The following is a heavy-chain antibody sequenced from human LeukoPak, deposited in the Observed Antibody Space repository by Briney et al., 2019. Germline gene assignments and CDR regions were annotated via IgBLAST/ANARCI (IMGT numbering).Heavy chain of an antibody. CDR2: IDWDDDK. CDR1: GFSLSTSGMR. V-gene: IGHV2-70*04. Sequence: SGPALVKPTQTLTLTCTFSGFSLSTSGMRASWIRQPPGKALEWLARIDWDDDKFYSTSLKTRLTISKDTSKNQVVLTMTNMDPVDTATYYCARSTYYYGSGSYRPFDYWGQGTLVTVSS. CDR3: ARSTYYYGSGSYRPFDY. D-gene: IGHD3-10*01. J-gene: IGHJ4*02.